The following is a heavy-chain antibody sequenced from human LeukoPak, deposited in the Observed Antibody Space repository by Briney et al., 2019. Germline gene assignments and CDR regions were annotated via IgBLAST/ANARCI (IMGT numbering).Heavy chain of an antibody. CDR2: IIPIFGRA. D-gene: IGHD3-22*01. V-gene: IGHV1-69*06. J-gene: IGHJ5*02. Sequence: SVKVSCKASGGTFSSYAISWVRQAPGQGLEWMGGIIPIFGRANYAQKFQGRVTITADKSTSTAYMELSSLRSEDTAVYYCARPLDYYDSSGYYPRENWFDPWGQGTLVTVSS. CDR1: GGTFSSYA. CDR3: ARPLDYYDSSGYYPRENWFDP.